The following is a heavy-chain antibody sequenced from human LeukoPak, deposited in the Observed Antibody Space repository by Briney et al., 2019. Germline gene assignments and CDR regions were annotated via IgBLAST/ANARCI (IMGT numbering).Heavy chain of an antibody. CDR1: GDSVSSNSAA. V-gene: IGHV6-1*01. D-gene: IGHD6-19*01. CDR3: ARSGVSSGWVRSNWFDP. CDR2: TYYRSKWYN. Sequence: SQTLSLTCAISGDSVSSNSAAWNWIRQSPSRGLEWLGRTYYRSKWYNDYAVSVKSRITINPDTSKNQFSLQLNSVTPEDTAVYYCARSGVSSGWVRSNWFDPWGQGTLVTVSS. J-gene: IGHJ5*02.